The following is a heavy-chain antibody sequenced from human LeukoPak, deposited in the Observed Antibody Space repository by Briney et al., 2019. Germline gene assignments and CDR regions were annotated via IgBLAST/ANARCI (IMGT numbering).Heavy chain of an antibody. D-gene: IGHD5-18*01. J-gene: IGHJ4*02. CDR3: ARAPVPSLGELWLRPLFDY. V-gene: IGHV4-61*01. CDR2: IYYSGST. CDR1: GGSVSSGSYY. Sequence: PSETLSLTCTVSGGSVSSGSYYWSWIRQPPGKGLEWIGYIYYSGSTNYNPSLKSRVTISVDTSKNQFSLKLSSVTAADTAVYYCARAPVPSLGELWLRPLFDYRGQGTLVTVSS.